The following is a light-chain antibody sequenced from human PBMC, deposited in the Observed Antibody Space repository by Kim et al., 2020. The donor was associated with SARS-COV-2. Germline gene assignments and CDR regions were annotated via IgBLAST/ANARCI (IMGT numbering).Light chain of an antibody. Sequence: DIQMTQSPSSLSASVGDRVTITCRTSQFISHYLAWYQQKPGKVPQLLIYDASTLQPGVPSRFSGTASGTEFTLTINSLQPEDVATYYCQKYDGAPWTFGQGTKLEI. CDR1: QFISHY. CDR3: QKYDGAPWT. CDR2: DAS. J-gene: IGKJ1*01. V-gene: IGKV1-27*01.